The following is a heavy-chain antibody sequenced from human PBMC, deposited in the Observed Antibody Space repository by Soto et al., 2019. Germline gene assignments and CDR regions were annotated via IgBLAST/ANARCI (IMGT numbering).Heavy chain of an antibody. D-gene: IGHD3-10*01. CDR1: GGTFSSYA. CDR3: AREGGSGSYRYYGMDV. J-gene: IGHJ6*02. V-gene: IGHV1-69*12. CDR2: IIPISGTA. Sequence: QVLLVQSGAEVKKPGSSVKVSCKASGGTFSSYAISWVRQAPGQGLEWMGGIIPISGTANYAQKFQGRVTITAEEATSKVYMELSSLRSEDTAVYYCAREGGSGSYRYYGMDVWGQGTTVTVSS.